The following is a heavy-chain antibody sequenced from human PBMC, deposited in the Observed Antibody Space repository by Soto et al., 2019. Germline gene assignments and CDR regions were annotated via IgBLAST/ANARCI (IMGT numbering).Heavy chain of an antibody. CDR3: ARDWAVAGGDYYYGMDV. V-gene: IGHV1-2*02. D-gene: IGHD6-19*01. Sequence: ASVKVSCKASGYTFTGYYMHWVRQAPGQGLEWMGWINPNSGGTNYAQKFQGRVTMTRDTSISTAYMELSRLRSDDTAVYYCARDWAVAGGDYYYGMDVWGQGTTVTVS. J-gene: IGHJ6*02. CDR2: INPNSGGT. CDR1: GYTFTGYY.